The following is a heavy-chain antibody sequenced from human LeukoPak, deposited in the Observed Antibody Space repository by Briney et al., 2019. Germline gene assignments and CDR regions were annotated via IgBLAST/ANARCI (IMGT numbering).Heavy chain of an antibody. D-gene: IGHD4-23*01. V-gene: IGHV1-69*13. CDR3: ARYDDGGKDFDY. J-gene: IGHJ4*02. CDR2: IIPIFGTA. Sequence: GASVKVSCKASGGTFSSYAISWVRQAPGQGLEWMGGIIPIFGTANYAQKFQGRVTITADESTSTAYMELSSLRSEDTAVYYCARYDDGGKDFDYWGQGTLVTVSS. CDR1: GGTFSSYA.